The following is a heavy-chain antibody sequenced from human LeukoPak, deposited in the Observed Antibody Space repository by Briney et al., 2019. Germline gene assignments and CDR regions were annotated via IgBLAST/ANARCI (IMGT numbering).Heavy chain of an antibody. V-gene: IGHV1-46*01. D-gene: IGHD3-10*01. CDR2: SNPSVGTT. CDR3: ARSVFPYYSGSGSPYNVDVRRNSCFDF. CDR1: GYTFTNYY. Sequence: GASVKVSCKASGYTFTNYYIHWVRQAPGQGLDWMGTSNPSVGTTRSAQGRVTLTRDTSTNTVYMELSTLRSEDTAVYYCARSVFPYYSGSGSPYNVDVRRNSCFDFWGQGTLATVSS. J-gene: IGHJ4*02.